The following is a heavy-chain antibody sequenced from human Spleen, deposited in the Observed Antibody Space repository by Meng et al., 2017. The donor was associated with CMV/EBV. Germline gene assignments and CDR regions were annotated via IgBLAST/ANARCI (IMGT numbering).Heavy chain of an antibody. D-gene: IGHD3-22*01. J-gene: IGHJ3*02. Sequence: SETLSLTCTVSGGSISTGSYYWGWIRQPPGKGLEWIGNIYYSGSTFYNPSLSSRVTMSVDTSKNQFSLKLTSVTAADTAVYYCARVQYYYHSSGYYPYTFDIWGQGAKVTVSS. CDR2: IYYSGST. V-gene: IGHV4-39*07. CDR1: GGSISTGSYY. CDR3: ARVQYYYHSSGYYPYTFDI.